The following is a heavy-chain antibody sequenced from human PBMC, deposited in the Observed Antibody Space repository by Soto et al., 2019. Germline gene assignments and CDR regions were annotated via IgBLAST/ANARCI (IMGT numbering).Heavy chain of an antibody. V-gene: IGHV3-23*01. CDR3: AKALVGEVGATDY. Sequence: GGSLRLSCAASGFTFSLYAMSWVRQAPGKGLEWVSAITRTDSTYYADSVKGRFTISRDNSRNTLYLQMNSLGAEDAALYYCAKALVGEVGATDYWGQGTLVTVSS. CDR1: GFTFSLYA. D-gene: IGHD1-26*01. CDR2: ITRTDST. J-gene: IGHJ4*02.